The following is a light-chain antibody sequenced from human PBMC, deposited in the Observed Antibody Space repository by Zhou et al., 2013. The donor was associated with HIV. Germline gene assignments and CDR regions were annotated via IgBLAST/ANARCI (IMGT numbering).Light chain of an antibody. CDR2: GAS. J-gene: IGKJ2*03. V-gene: IGKV1-39*01. CDR1: ESITSH. Sequence: IQLTQSPSSLSASVGDRVTITCRASESITSHLNWFQQKPGKAPNLLLYGASRLESGVPSRFSGSGSGTDFTLTISSLQPEDFATYYCQQSYSTPYSFGQGTKLEI. CDR3: QQSYSTPYS.